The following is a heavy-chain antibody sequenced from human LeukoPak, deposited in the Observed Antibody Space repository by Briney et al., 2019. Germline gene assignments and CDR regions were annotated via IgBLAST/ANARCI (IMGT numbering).Heavy chain of an antibody. CDR1: GFTFSSYA. D-gene: IGHD3-3*01. CDR3: ARATHLFYDFWSH. V-gene: IGHV3-30-3*01. J-gene: IGHJ1*01. CDR2: ISYDGSNK. Sequence: GRSLRLSCAASGFTFSSYAMHWVRQAPGKGLEWVAVISYDGSNKYYADSVKGRFTISRDNAKNTLFLQMNSLRAEDTAVYYCARATHLFYDFWSHWGQGTLVTVFS.